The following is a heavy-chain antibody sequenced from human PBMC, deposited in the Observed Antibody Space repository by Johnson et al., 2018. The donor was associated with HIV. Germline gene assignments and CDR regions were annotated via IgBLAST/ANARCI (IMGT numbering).Heavy chain of an antibody. J-gene: IGHJ3*02. Sequence: VQLVESGGGLVQPGGSLRLSCAASGFTFSSYWMHWVRQAPGKGLVWVSRINSDGSSTSYADSVKGRFTISRDNAKNTLYLQMNSLRAEDTAVYYCAKPNTVSPFGPPTYAFDIWRQGTMVTVSS. V-gene: IGHV3-74*01. CDR3: AKPNTVSPFGPPTYAFDI. CDR2: INSDGSST. D-gene: IGHD2/OR15-2a*01. CDR1: GFTFSSYW.